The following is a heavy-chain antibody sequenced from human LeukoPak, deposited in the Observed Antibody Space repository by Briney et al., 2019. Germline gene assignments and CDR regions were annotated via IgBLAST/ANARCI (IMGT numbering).Heavy chain of an antibody. J-gene: IGHJ3*02. V-gene: IGHV1-2*02. CDR3: ARDHEYSSSWFSDAFDI. CDR2: INPNSGGT. D-gene: IGHD6-13*01. Sequence: ASVKVSCKASGYTFTGYYMHWVRQAPGQGLGWMGWINPNSGGTNCAQKFQGRVTMTRDTSISTAYMELSRLRSDDTAVYYCARDHEYSSSWFSDAFDIWGQGTMVTVSS. CDR1: GYTFTGYY.